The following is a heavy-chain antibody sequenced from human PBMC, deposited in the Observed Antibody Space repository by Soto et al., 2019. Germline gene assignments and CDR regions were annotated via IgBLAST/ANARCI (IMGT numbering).Heavy chain of an antibody. Sequence: QVQLQESGPGLVKPSQTLSLTCTVSGGSISSGGYYWSWIRQHPGKGLEWIGYIYYSGSTYYNPSYNSLVTISVDTSKNQFSLKLSSVTAADSGVYYCARDPPDYDILTGYYRGGMDVWGQGTTVTVSS. CDR1: GGSISSGGYY. D-gene: IGHD3-9*01. V-gene: IGHV4-31*01. CDR3: ARDPPDYDILTGYYRGGMDV. CDR2: IYYSGST. J-gene: IGHJ6*02.